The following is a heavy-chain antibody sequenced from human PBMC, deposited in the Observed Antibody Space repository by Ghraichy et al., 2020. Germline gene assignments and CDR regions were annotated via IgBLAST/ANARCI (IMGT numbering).Heavy chain of an antibody. J-gene: IGHJ4*02. CDR1: GFTVSSNY. CDR3: ARDLSGYETSNY. V-gene: IGHV3-66*02. Sequence: GESLNISCEASGFTVSSNYMSWVRQARGKGLEWVSVIYAGGNTYYADSVRGRFTISRDNSKNTVYLQMNSLRVEDTAVYYCARDLSGYETSNYWGQGTLVTVSS. CDR2: IYAGGNT. D-gene: IGHD5-12*01.